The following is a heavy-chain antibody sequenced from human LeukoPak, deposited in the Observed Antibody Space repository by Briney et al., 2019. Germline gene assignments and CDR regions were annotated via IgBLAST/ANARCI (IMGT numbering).Heavy chain of an antibody. J-gene: IGHJ5*02. V-gene: IGHV5-51*01. CDR1: GYSFTSYW. D-gene: IGHD6-25*01. CDR2: IYPGDSDT. CDR3: ARTPYSSGSSWFDP. Sequence: GESLKISCKGSGYSFTSYWIGWVRQMPGKGLEWMGIIYPGDSDTRYSPSFQGQVTISADKSISTAYLQWSSLKASDTALFYCARTPYSSGSSWFDPWGQGTLVTVSS.